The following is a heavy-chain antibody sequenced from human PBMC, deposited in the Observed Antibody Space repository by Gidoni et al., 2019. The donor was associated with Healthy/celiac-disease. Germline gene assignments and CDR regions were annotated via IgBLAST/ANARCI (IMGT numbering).Heavy chain of an antibody. CDR1: GGSISSSSYY. CDR3: ARHVNGMAYDY. Sequence: QLQLQESGPGLVKPSETLSLTCTVSGGSISSSSYYWGWIRQPPGKGLEWIGSIYYSGSTYYNPSLKSRVTISVDTSKNQFSLKLSSVTAADTAVYYCARHVNGMAYDYWGQGTLVTVSS. D-gene: IGHD1-1*01. J-gene: IGHJ4*02. CDR2: IYYSGST. V-gene: IGHV4-39*01.